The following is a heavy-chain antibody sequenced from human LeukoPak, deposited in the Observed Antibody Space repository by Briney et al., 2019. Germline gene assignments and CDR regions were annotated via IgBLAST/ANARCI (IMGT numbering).Heavy chain of an antibody. CDR1: GGSFSGYY. J-gene: IGHJ4*02. Sequence: PSETLSLTCAVYGGSFSGYYWSWIRQPPGKGVEWIGEINHSGSTNYNPSLKSRVTISVDTSKNQFSLKLSSVTAADTAVYYCARVPLGGIAVAGYVYWGQGTLVTVSS. CDR2: INHSGST. V-gene: IGHV4-34*01. D-gene: IGHD6-19*01. CDR3: ARVPLGGIAVAGYVY.